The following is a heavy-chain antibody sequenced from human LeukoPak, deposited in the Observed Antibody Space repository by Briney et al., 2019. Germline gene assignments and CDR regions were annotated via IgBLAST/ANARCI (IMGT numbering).Heavy chain of an antibody. CDR3: ARDRGGSYRLWWY. CDR2: ISSSGSSI. V-gene: IGHV3-48*04. CDR1: GFTFSSSG. D-gene: IGHD1-26*01. Sequence: PGGSLRLSCAASGFTFSSSGMSWVRQAPGKGLEWVSYISSSGSSIYYADSVKGRFTISRDDAKNSLYLQMNSLRAEDTAVYYCARDRGGSYRLWWYWGQGTLVTVSS. J-gene: IGHJ4*02.